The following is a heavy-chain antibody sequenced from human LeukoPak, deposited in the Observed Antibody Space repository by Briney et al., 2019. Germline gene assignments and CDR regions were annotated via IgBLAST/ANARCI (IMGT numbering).Heavy chain of an antibody. CDR3: AKESVGGLIVVVPAAADY. CDR1: GFTFSSYA. V-gene: IGHV3-23*01. J-gene: IGHJ4*02. D-gene: IGHD2-2*01. CDR2: ISGSGGST. Sequence: GGSLRLSCAASGFTFSSYAMSWVRQAPGKGLEWVSAISGSGGSTYYADSVKGRFTISRDNSKNTLYLQVNSLRAEDTAVYYCAKESVGGLIVVVPAAADYWGQGTLVTVSS.